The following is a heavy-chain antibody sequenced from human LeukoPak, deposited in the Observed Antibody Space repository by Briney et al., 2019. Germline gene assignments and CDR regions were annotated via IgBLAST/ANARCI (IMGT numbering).Heavy chain of an antibody. Sequence: ASVKVSCKASGYTFTSYGISWVRQAPEQGLEWMGIINPSGGSTSYAQKFQGRVTMTRDTSTSTVYMELSSLRSEDTAVYYCARDSADIVVVPGRDYYYMDVWGKETTVTVSS. CDR3: ARDSADIVVVPGRDYYYMDV. J-gene: IGHJ6*03. CDR2: INPSGGST. V-gene: IGHV1-46*03. D-gene: IGHD2-2*01. CDR1: GYTFTSYG.